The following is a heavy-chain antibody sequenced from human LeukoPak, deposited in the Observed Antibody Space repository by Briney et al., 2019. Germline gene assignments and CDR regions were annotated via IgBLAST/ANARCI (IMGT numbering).Heavy chain of an antibody. CDR1: GFTFSTYW. Sequence: GGSLRPSCAASGFTFSTYWMSWVRQAPGKGLEWVANIKQDGSDKYYVDSVKGRFTISRDNAKNSLYLQMNSLRAEDTAVYYCARSSSSWFYFDYWGQGTLVTVSS. V-gene: IGHV3-7*01. CDR2: IKQDGSDK. CDR3: ARSSSSWFYFDY. D-gene: IGHD6-13*01. J-gene: IGHJ4*02.